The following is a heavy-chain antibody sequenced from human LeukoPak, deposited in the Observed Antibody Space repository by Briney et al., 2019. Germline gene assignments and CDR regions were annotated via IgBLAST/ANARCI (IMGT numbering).Heavy chain of an antibody. J-gene: IGHJ4*02. CDR1: SGSFSGYY. Sequence: SETLSLTCAVYSGSFSGYYWSWIRQPPGKGLEWIGEINHSGTTNYNPSLKSRVTISLDTSKNQFSLKLSSVTAADTAMYYCARGLIHSGSTNDYWGQGTLVTVSS. CDR3: ARGLIHSGSTNDY. D-gene: IGHD1-26*01. V-gene: IGHV4-34*01. CDR2: INHSGTT.